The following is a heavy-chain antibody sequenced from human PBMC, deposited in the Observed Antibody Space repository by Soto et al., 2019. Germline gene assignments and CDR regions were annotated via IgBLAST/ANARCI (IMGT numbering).Heavy chain of an antibody. J-gene: IGHJ5*02. CDR2: ISSSSSTI. Sequence: PGGSLRLSCAASGFTFSDYYRSWIRQDPGKGLEWVSYISSSSSTIYYADSVKGRFTISRDNAKNSLYLQMNSLRAEDTAVYYCARGVGMAQRYCSGGSCHHNWFDPWGQGTLVTVSS. CDR1: GFTFSDYY. D-gene: IGHD2-15*01. CDR3: ARGVGMAQRYCSGGSCHHNWFDP. V-gene: IGHV3-11*01.